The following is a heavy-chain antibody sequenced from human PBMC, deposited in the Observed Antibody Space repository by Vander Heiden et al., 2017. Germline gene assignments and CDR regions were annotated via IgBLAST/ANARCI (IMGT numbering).Heavy chain of an antibody. CDR1: GFPCSASA. J-gene: IGHJ6*02. D-gene: IGHD3-3*01. CDR2: IRIKPNNDAT. CDR3: VRYENQPYDYGMDV. Sequence: EVQLLESGGGLVRPGGPVKLSCAVPGFPCSASASDGARHAHGKGRGVAGRIRIKPNNDATEYAASVKGRFTVSRDDSKNTAYLQMNSLKTEDTAVYYGVRYENQPYDYGMDVWGQGTTVTVSS. V-gene: IGHV3-73*02.